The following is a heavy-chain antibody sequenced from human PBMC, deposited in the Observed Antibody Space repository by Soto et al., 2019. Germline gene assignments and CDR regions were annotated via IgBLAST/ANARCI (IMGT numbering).Heavy chain of an antibody. D-gene: IGHD3-9*01. CDR3: DRTVSGEYLGVNWFDN. CDR2: ISHDGHA. J-gene: IGHJ5*02. V-gene: IGHV4-39*01. Sequence: PSETLSLTCSVLDDSISDSRYYWGWIRQSPEKGLEWIGSISHDGHAYYNPPLKSRVTLFADTSRNPFSLKRKSGTVADTALYLSDRTVSGEYLGVNWFDNWGQGAPVTVSS. CDR1: DDSISDSRYY.